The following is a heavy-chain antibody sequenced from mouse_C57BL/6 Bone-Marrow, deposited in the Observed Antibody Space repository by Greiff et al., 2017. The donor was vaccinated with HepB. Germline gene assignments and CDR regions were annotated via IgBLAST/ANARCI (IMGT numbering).Heavy chain of an antibody. Sequence: QVQLQQSGPELVKPGASVKISCKASGYAFSSSWMNWVKQRPGQGLEWIGRIYPSDGDTNYNGKFKGKATVTVDKSSSTAYMQLSSLTSEDSAVYCCARYGIKGYAMDYWGQGTSVTVSS. V-gene: IGHV1-82*01. CDR3: ARYGIKGYAMDY. CDR1: GYAFSSSW. J-gene: IGHJ4*01. CDR2: IYPSDGDT. D-gene: IGHD2-1*01.